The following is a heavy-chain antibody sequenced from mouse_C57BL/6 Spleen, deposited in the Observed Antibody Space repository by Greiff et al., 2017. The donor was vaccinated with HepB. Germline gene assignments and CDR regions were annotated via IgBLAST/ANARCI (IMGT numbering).Heavy chain of an antibody. CDR3: ARGGSSGYGAWFAY. Sequence: QVQLKQSGAELVKPGASVKISCKASGYAFSSYWMNWVKQRPGKGLEWIGQIYPGDGATNYNGKFKGKAKLTADKSSSTDYMQLSSLTSEDSAVYFCARGGSSGYGAWFAYWGQGTLVTVSA. D-gene: IGHD3-2*02. CDR1: GYAFSSYW. V-gene: IGHV1-80*01. J-gene: IGHJ3*01. CDR2: IYPGDGAT.